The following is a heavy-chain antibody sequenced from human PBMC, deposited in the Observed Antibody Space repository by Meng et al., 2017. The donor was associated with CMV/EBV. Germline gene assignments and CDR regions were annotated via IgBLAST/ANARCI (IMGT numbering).Heavy chain of an antibody. Sequence: GESLKISCAASGFTFSSYAMSWVRQAPGKGLEWVSVIYSGGSSTYYADSVKGRFTIPRDNSKNTLYLQMNSLRAEDTAVYYCAKVDGYGSQYWGQGTLVTVSS. D-gene: IGHD3-16*01. V-gene: IGHV3-23*03. J-gene: IGHJ4*02. CDR2: IYSGGSST. CDR1: GFTFSSYA. CDR3: AKVDGYGSQY.